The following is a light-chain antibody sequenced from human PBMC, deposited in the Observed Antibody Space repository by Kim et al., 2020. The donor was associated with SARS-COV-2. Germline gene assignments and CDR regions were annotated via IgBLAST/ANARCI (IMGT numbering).Light chain of an antibody. Sequence: KVTISCSGSSSNIGNNYVSWYQQLPGTAPKLLIYDNNKRPSGIPDRFSGSKSGTSATLGITGLQTGDEADYYCGTWDSSLSASVVFGGGTKLTVL. CDR3: GTWDSSLSASVV. CDR2: DNN. CDR1: SSNIGNNY. J-gene: IGLJ2*01. V-gene: IGLV1-51*01.